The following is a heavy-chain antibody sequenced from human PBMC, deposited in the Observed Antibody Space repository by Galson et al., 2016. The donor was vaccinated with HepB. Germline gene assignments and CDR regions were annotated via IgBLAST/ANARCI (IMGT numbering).Heavy chain of an antibody. J-gene: IGHJ4*02. CDR2: ISSGSSYI. D-gene: IGHD5-18*01. Sequence: SLRLSCAASGFTLHTYTMNWVRQAPGKGLEWVSSISSGSSYIYYADSVKGRFTISRDNAKKSLYLQMNRLRAEDTAVYFCARDMAVYSYGVGFDYWGQGALVTVSS. V-gene: IGHV3-21*01. CDR1: GFTLHTYT. CDR3: ARDMAVYSYGVGFDY.